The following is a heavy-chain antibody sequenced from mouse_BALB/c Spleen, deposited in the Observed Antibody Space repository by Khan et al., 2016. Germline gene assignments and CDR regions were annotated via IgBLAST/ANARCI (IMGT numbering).Heavy chain of an antibody. J-gene: IGHJ3*01. Sequence: EVQLQESGPGLVKPSQSLSLTCTVTGYSITSDYAWNWIRQFPGNKLEWMGYISYSGSTSYNPSLKSRISITRDTSKNQFFLHLNSVTTEDTATYYCARPWGFAYWGQGTLVTVSA. CDR3: ARPWGFAY. CDR1: GYSITSDYA. V-gene: IGHV3-2*02. D-gene: IGHD4-1*01. CDR2: ISYSGST.